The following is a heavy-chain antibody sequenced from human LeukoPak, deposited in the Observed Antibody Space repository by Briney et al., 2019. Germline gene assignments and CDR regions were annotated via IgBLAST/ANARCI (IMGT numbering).Heavy chain of an antibody. V-gene: IGHV1-2*04. J-gene: IGHJ6*02. CDR1: GYTFTGYY. CDR2: INPNSGGT. CDR3: ARESSSGWYPLHYYGMDV. D-gene: IGHD6-19*01. Sequence: ASVKVSCKASGYTFTGYYMHWVRQAPGQGLEWMGWINPNSGGTNYAQKFQGWVTMTRDTSISTAYMELSRLRSDDTAVYYCARESSSGWYPLHYYGMDVWGQGTTVTVSS.